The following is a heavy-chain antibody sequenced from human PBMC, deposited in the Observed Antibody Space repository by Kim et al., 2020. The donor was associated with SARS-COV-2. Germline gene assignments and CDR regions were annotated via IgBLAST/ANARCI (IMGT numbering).Heavy chain of an antibody. CDR1: GGSISSSSYY. D-gene: IGHD3-16*02. CDR3: ARQRPPFYDYVWWCYRYPFDY. CDR2: TYYSGST. V-gene: IGHV4-39*01. Sequence: SETLSLTCTVSGGSISSSSYYWGWIRQPPGMGLEWIGSTYYSGSTYYNPSLKSRVTISVDTSKTQFSLKLSSVTAADTAVYYWARQRPPFYDYVWWCYRYPFDYWGQGTLVTVSS. J-gene: IGHJ4*02.